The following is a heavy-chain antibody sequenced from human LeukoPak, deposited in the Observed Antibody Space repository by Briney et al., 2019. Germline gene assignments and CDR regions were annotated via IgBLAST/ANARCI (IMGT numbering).Heavy chain of an antibody. CDR3: AKCLGPTETQFDY. CDR2: INYGGTT. J-gene: IGHJ4*02. D-gene: IGHD1-26*01. CDR1: GFTFSNYG. V-gene: IGHV3-NL1*01. Sequence: GGSLRLSCAASGFTFSNYGIHWVRQPPGKGLEWVSGINYGGTTYYANSVKGRFTISRDTSKNTLDLQMNSLRAEDTAIYYCAKCLGPTETQFDYWGQGTLVTVSS.